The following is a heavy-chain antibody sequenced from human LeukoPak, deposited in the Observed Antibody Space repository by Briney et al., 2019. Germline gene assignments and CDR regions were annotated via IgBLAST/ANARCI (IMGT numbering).Heavy chain of an antibody. CDR2: ISWNSGSI. CDR1: GFTFDDHA. Sequence: PGGSLRLSCAASGFTFDDHAMHWVRQAPGKGLEWVSGISWNSGSIGYADSVKGRYTISRDNAKNSLYLQMNSLRAEDTAVYYCARGGVRRVLLPVDYWGQGTLVTVSS. J-gene: IGHJ4*02. V-gene: IGHV3-9*01. CDR3: ARGGVRRVLLPVDY. D-gene: IGHD3-10*01.